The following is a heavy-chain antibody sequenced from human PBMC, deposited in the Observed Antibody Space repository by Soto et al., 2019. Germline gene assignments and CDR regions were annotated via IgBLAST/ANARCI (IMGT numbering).Heavy chain of an antibody. CDR2: ISAYNGNT. V-gene: IGHV1-18*04. CDR3: ARITRAGYSSSRSHLHFDY. Sequence: QVQLVQSGAEVKKPGASVKVSCKASGYTFTSYGISWVRQAPGQGLEWMGWISAYNGNTNYAQKLQGRVTMTIDTSMSKAYMELWSRRSDDKAVYYCARITRAGYSSSRSHLHFDYWGQGTLVTVSS. CDR1: GYTFTSYG. D-gene: IGHD6-13*01. J-gene: IGHJ4*02.